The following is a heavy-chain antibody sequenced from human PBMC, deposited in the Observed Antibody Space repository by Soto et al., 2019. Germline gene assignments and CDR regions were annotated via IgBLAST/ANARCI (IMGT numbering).Heavy chain of an antibody. CDR3: WLVEVGSYYPFDY. D-gene: IGHD1-26*01. CDR1: GFTFSNAW. CDR2: IKSKTDGGTT. Sequence: GGYLRLSCAASGFTFSNAWMNWVRQAPGKGLEWVGRIKSKTDGGTTDYAAPVKGRFTISRDDSKNTLYLQMNSLKTEDTAVYYCWLVEVGSYYPFDYWCQGTRVTVSS. J-gene: IGHJ4*02. V-gene: IGHV3-15*07.